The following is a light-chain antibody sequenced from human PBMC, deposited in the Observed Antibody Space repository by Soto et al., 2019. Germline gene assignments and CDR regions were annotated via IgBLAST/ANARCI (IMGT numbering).Light chain of an antibody. V-gene: IGLV2-14*01. CDR2: DVS. Sequence: QSALTQPASVSGSPGQSITISCTGTSRDGGGYNYVSWYQQHPGTAPILMIYDVSNRPSGVSNRFSGSKSGNTASLTLSVLQAEDEADYYCSSYTSSSAPVVFGGGTKVTVL. CDR1: SRDGGGYNY. CDR3: SSYTSSSAPVV. J-gene: IGLJ2*01.